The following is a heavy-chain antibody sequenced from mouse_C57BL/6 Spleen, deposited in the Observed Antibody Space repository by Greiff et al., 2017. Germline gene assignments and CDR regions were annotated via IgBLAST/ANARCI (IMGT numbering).Heavy chain of an antibody. CDR3: ARHAPNWAYYFDY. J-gene: IGHJ2*01. D-gene: IGHD4-1*01. Sequence: EVQLVESGGDLVKPGGSLKLSCAASGFTFSSYGMSWVRQTPDKRLEWVATISSGGSYTYYPDSVKGRVTISRDNAKNTLYLQKSSRKSEDTAMYYCARHAPNWAYYFDYWGQGTTLTVSS. V-gene: IGHV5-6*01. CDR1: GFTFSSYG. CDR2: ISSGGSYT.